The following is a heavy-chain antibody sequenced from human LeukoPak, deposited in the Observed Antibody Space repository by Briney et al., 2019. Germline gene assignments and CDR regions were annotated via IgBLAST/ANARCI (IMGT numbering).Heavy chain of an antibody. V-gene: IGHV4-39*07. J-gene: IGHJ6*03. Sequence: SETLSLTCTVSGGSISSSSYYWGWIRQPPGKGLEWIGSIYCSGSTYYNPSLKSRVTISVDTSKNQFSLKLSSVTAADTAVYYCAREVLGGYGTEDYYYMDVWGKGTTVTVSS. D-gene: IGHD5-12*01. CDR3: AREVLGGYGTEDYYYMDV. CDR1: GGSISSSSYY. CDR2: IYCSGST.